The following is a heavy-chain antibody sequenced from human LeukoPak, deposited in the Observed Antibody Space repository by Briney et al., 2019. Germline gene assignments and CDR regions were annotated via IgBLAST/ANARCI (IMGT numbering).Heavy chain of an antibody. V-gene: IGHV3-30-3*01. CDR3: ARDYYGSGIGFDY. Sequence: GRSLRLSCAASGFTFSSYAMHWVRQAPGKGLEWVAVISYDGSNKYYADSVKGRFTISRDNSKNTLYLQMNSLRAEDTAVYYCARDYYGSGIGFDYWGQGTLVTVSS. CDR2: ISYDGSNK. CDR1: GFTFSSYA. J-gene: IGHJ4*02. D-gene: IGHD3-10*01.